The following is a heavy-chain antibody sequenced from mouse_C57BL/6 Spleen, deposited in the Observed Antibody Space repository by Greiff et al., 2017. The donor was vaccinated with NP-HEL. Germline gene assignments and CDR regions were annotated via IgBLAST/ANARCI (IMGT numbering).Heavy chain of an antibody. CDR3: ARAGVVPYFDY. CDR1: GYSITSGYY. D-gene: IGHD1-1*01. J-gene: IGHJ2*01. Sequence: EVQVVESGPGLVKPSQSLSLTCSVTGYSITSGYYWNWIRQFPGNKLEWMGYISYDGSNNYNPSLKNRISITRDTSKNQFFLKLNSVTTEDTATYYCARAGVVPYFDYWGQGTTLTVSS. V-gene: IGHV3-6*01. CDR2: ISYDGSN.